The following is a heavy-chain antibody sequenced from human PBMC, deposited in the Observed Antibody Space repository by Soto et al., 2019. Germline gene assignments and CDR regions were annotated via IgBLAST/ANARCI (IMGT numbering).Heavy chain of an antibody. Sequence: GGSLRLSCAASGFTFSSYAMTWVRQAPGQGLEWVSATSGSADITYYADSVKGRFTISRDNSKNTLYLQMNSLRAEDTAVYYCAKGQFGQWLLLDYWGQGTLVTVSS. CDR3: AKGQFGQWLLLDY. CDR2: TSGSADIT. J-gene: IGHJ4*02. V-gene: IGHV3-23*01. D-gene: IGHD6-19*01. CDR1: GFTFSSYA.